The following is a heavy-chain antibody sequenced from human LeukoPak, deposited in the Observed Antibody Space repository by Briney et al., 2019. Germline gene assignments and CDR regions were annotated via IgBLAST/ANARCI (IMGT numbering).Heavy chain of an antibody. Sequence: SSETLSLTGAVYAGSFCGIYWSWLRQPPGLGLEWRGEINHGGSTNYNPSLRSRVTISVDTSKTPFSLKLSPITAADTAVYCCTRGTPADCSSTSCYGRGGENDYWGQGTLVTVSS. CDR1: AGSFCGIY. CDR2: INHGGST. D-gene: IGHD2-2*01. V-gene: IGHV4-34*01. CDR3: TRGTPADCSSTSCYGRGGENDY. J-gene: IGHJ4*02.